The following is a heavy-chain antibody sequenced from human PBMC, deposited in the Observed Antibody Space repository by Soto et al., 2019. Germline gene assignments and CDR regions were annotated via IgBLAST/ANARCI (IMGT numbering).Heavy chain of an antibody. CDR1: GFTFSSYE. J-gene: IGHJ4*02. CDR2: ISTSGRTT. V-gene: IGHV3-48*03. CDR3: GRGLYDSSGYCSFVY. Sequence: TGGSLRLSCAASGFTFSSYEMHWVRQVPGKGLEWVSQISTSGRTTYYADSVKGRFTISRDNAKKSLYLQMKSLRAEDTAVYYFGRGLYDSSGYCSFVYGGQGALVTVSS. D-gene: IGHD3-22*01.